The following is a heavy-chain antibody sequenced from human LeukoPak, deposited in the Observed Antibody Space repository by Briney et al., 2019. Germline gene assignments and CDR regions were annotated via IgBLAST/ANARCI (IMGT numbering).Heavy chain of an antibody. CDR1: RFTFSTYA. D-gene: IGHD1/OR15-1a*01. CDR2: IANGGGST. V-gene: IGHV3-23*01. Sequence: GGSLRLSCAASRFTFSTYAMSWVRQPPGKGLEWISTIANGGGSTYYADSVKGRFTISRDHSKNTLYLQMNSLRAEDTAVYYCAKSHSVEQRGYFDYWGQGTLVTVSS. J-gene: IGHJ4*02. CDR3: AKSHSVEQRGYFDY.